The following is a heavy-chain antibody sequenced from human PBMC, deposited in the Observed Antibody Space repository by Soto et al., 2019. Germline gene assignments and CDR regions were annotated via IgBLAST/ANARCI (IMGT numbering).Heavy chain of an antibody. D-gene: IGHD3-10*01. J-gene: IGHJ4*02. CDR1: GGTFSSLA. V-gene: IGHV1-69*06. CDR2: RVPVFGTA. CDR3: ARSPGVFDY. Sequence: QVQLVQSGAEVKKPGSSVKVSCKASGGTFSSLATSWVRQAPGQGLEWMGGRVPVFGTANYAQKFQDRVTITADKSTSTSYMELSSLRSEDTAVYYCARSPGVFDYWGQGTLVTVSS.